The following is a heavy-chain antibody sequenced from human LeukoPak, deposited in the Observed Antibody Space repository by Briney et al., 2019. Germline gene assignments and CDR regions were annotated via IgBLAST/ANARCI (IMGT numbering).Heavy chain of an antibody. CDR1: QFTFNGSW. Sequence: GGSLRLSCADSQFTFNGSWMNWVAQAPGKGREWVAHMDPTESQKRYVDSVRSRFTISKDNPGASLYLDMHSLRAEDTAIYYCAIWTSGNYWGQGTLVTVSS. D-gene: IGHD1-1*01. J-gene: IGHJ4*02. V-gene: IGHV3-7*01. CDR2: MDPTESQK. CDR3: AIWTSGNY.